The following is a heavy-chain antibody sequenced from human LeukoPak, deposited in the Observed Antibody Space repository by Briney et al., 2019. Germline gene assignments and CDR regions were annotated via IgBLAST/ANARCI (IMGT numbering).Heavy chain of an antibody. V-gene: IGHV3-73*01. D-gene: IGHD5-18*01. CDR1: GFTFSGSA. CDR3: TTGTWIQLWLADF. CDR2: IRSKAYSYAT. Sequence: GGSLRLSCAASGFTFSGSAMHWVRQASGKGLEWVGRIRSKAYSYATTYAASVKGRFTISRDDSKNTLYLQMNSLKIEDTAVYYCTTGTWIQLWLADFWGQGTLVTVSS. J-gene: IGHJ4*02.